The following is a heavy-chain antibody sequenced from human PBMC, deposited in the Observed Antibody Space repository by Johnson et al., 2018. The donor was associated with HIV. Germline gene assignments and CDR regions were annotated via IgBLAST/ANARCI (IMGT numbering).Heavy chain of an antibody. CDR3: ARDLIVGATRGGAFDI. Sequence: VQLVESGGGLVKPGGSLRLSCAASGFTLSNAWMSWIRQAPGKGLEWVSVIYSGGSTYHADSVRGRFTITRDNSKNTLYPQMNSLKVEDTAVYYCARDLIVGATRGGAFDIWGQGTMVTVSS. CDR1: GFTLSNAW. J-gene: IGHJ3*02. CDR2: IYSGGST. D-gene: IGHD1-26*01. V-gene: IGHV3-66*01.